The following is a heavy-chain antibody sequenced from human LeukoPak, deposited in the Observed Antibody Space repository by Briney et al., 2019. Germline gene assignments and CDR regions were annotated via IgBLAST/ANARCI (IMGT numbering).Heavy chain of an antibody. CDR1: GGTFNSYA. D-gene: IGHD2-21*02. J-gene: IGHJ4*02. V-gene: IGHV1-69*04. CDR3: ATEHIVVVTGGAPDY. CDR2: IIPILERT. Sequence: SVKVSCKTSGGTFNSYAISVVRQAPGHGLEWMGRIIPILERTEYAQKFQGRVTISADKSTSTAYMQLSSLRVEDTAVYYCATEHIVVVTGGAPDYWGQGTLVTVSS.